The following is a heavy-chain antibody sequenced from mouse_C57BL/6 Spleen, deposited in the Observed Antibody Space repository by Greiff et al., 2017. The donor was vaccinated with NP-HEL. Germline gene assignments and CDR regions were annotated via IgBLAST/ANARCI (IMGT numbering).Heavy chain of an antibody. D-gene: IGHD1-1*01. J-gene: IGHJ4*01. V-gene: IGHV6-6*01. CDR1: GFTFSDAW. Sequence: DVHLVESGGGLVQPGGSMKLSCAASGFTFSDAWMDWVRQSPEKGLEWVAEIRNKANNHATYYAESVKGRFTISRDDSKSSVYLQMNSLRAEDTGIYYCTKNYGSSYEDYYAMDYWGQGPSVTVSS. CDR3: TKNYGSSYEDYYAMDY. CDR2: IRNKANNHAT.